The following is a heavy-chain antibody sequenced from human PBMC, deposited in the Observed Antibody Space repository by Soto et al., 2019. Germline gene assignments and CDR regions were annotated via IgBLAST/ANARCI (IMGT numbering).Heavy chain of an antibody. D-gene: IGHD3-16*01. CDR3: AVLTPA. CDR1: GGTLTSFT. CDR2: IIPIVGIT. Sequence: QLQLPQSGAELKRPGSSVRLSCEASGGTLTSFTVNWVRQAPGQGLEWMGRIIPIVGITNYAEKVQGRITITADKSTNTVFMELTGLKSDDTAIYYCAVLTPAWGQGTLVAVSS. V-gene: IGHV1-69*02. J-gene: IGHJ5*02.